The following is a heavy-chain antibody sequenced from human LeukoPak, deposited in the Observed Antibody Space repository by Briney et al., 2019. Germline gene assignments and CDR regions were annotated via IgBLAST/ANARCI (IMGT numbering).Heavy chain of an antibody. J-gene: IGHJ1*01. CDR3: AQQVGYCSSGNCYFTY. D-gene: IGHD2-15*01. V-gene: IGHV3-23*01. Sequence: AGGSLRLSCAASGFTFSSYAMSWVRQAPGKGLEWVSAINNDGDSTYSADSVKGRFTVSRDNSKNTLYLQMNSLRAEDAAVYYCAQQVGYCSSGNCYFTYWGQGTLVTVSS. CDR1: GFTFSSYA. CDR2: INNDGDST.